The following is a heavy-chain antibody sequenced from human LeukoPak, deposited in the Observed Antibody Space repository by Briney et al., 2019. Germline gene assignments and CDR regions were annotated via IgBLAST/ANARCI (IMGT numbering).Heavy chain of an antibody. CDR2: IYSGGST. D-gene: IGHD1-26*01. V-gene: IGHV3-66*02. J-gene: IGHJ4*02. Sequence: GGSLRLSSAASGFTVSSNYMSWVRQAPGKGLEWVSVIYSGGSTYYADSVKGRLTISRDNSKNTLYLQMNSLRAEDTAVYYCARDLGDWSYYYWGQGTLVTVSS. CDR3: ARDLGDWSYYY. CDR1: GFTVSSNY.